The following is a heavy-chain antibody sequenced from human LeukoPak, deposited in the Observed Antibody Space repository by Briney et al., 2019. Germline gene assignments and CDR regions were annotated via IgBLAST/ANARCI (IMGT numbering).Heavy chain of an antibody. V-gene: IGHV3-7*01. D-gene: IGHD2-8*01. J-gene: IGHJ6*03. CDR3: ARDNSGVYAIPGGRYYYYMDV. Sequence: GGSLRLSCAASGFTFSSYWMSWVRQAPGKGLEWVANIKQDGSEKYYVDSVKGRFTISRDNAKNSLYLQMNSLRAEDTAVYYCARDNSGVYAIPGGRYYYYMDVWGKGTTVTVSS. CDR1: GFTFSSYW. CDR2: IKQDGSEK.